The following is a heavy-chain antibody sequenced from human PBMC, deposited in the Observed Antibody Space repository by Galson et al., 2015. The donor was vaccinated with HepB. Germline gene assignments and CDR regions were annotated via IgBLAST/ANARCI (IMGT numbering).Heavy chain of an antibody. V-gene: IGHV3-21*01. CDR1: GFTFSSYS. CDR2: ISSSSSYI. CDR3: ASLISGRGDLPPH. Sequence: SLRLSCAASGFTFSSYSMNWVRQAPGKGLGWVSSISSSSSYIYYADSVKGRFTISRDNAKNSLYLQMNSLRAEDTAVYYCASLISGRGDLPPHWGQGTLVTVSS. D-gene: IGHD1-26*01. J-gene: IGHJ4*02.